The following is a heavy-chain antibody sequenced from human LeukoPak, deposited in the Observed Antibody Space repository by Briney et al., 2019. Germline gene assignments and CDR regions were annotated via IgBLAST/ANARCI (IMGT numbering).Heavy chain of an antibody. CDR1: GGSFSGYY. Sequence: SETLSLTCAVYGGSFSGYYWSWIRQPPGKGLEWIGEINHSGSTNYNPSLKSRVTISVDTSKNQFSLKLSSVTAADTAVYYCARHVPRGVVTDLGAFDIWGQGTMVTVSS. CDR3: ARHVPRGVVTDLGAFDI. J-gene: IGHJ3*02. V-gene: IGHV4-34*01. D-gene: IGHD2-21*02. CDR2: INHSGST.